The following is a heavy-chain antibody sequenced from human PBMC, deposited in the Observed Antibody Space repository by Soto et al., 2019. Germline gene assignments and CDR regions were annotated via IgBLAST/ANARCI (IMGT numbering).Heavy chain of an antibody. CDR2: INAANGNT. D-gene: IGHD5-18*01. CDR1: GYTFTTYP. Sequence: ASVKVSCKASGYTFTTYPMHWVSQAPGQRLEWMGWINAANGNTKYSQKFQGRVTITRDTSASTAYMELSSLRSEDTAVYYCARSLMNTAMVTFYYFDYWGQGTLVTVSS. J-gene: IGHJ4*02. CDR3: ARSLMNTAMVTFYYFDY. V-gene: IGHV1-3*01.